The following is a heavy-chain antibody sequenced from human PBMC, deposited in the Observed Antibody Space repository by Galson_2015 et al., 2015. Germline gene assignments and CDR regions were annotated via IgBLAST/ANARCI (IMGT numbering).Heavy chain of an antibody. D-gene: IGHD2-15*01. J-gene: IGHJ6*02. Sequence: CAASGFTFSSCGMHWVRQAPGKGLEWVALISDEGSVKEYADSVKGRFTISRDNSKNTLSLQMNSLRAEDTAIYYCAKDNEGYCSDGHCYSYYYYGMDVWGQGTTVTVSS. CDR3: AKDNEGYCSDGHCYSYYYYGMDV. CDR1: GFTFSSCG. CDR2: ISDEGSVK. V-gene: IGHV3-30*18.